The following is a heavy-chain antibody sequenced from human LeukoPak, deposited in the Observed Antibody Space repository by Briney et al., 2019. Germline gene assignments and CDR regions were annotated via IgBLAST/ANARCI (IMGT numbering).Heavy chain of an antibody. Sequence: ASVKVSCKASGYTFTSYGISWVRQAPGQALEWMGWISAYNGNTNYAQKLQGRVTMTTDTSTSTAYMELRSLRSEDTAVYYCAREEPNNWFDPWGQGTLVTVSS. V-gene: IGHV1-18*01. J-gene: IGHJ5*02. CDR2: ISAYNGNT. CDR3: AREEPNNWFDP. CDR1: GYTFTSYG.